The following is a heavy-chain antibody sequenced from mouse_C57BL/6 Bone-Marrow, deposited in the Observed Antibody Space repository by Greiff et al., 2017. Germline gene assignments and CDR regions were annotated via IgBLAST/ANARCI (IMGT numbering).Heavy chain of an antibody. CDR1: GFSLTSYG. D-gene: IGHD1-1*01. Sequence: VQLKESGPGLVQPSQSLSITCTVSGFSLTSYGVHWVRQSPGKGLEWLGVIWSGGSTDYNAAFISRLSISKDNSKSQVFFKMNSLQAVDTAIYYCARNGITTGLDYWGQGTTLTVSS. CDR2: IWSGGST. J-gene: IGHJ2*01. CDR3: ARNGITTGLDY. V-gene: IGHV2-2*01.